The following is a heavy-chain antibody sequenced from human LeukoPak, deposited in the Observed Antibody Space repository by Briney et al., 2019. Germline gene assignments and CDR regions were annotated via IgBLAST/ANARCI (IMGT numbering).Heavy chain of an antibody. CDR1: GYTFITYW. V-gene: IGHV5-51*01. CDR2: IYPGDSDT. CDR3: ARPDDYGGKPAAFDI. J-gene: IGHJ3*02. D-gene: IGHD4-23*01. Sequence: GESLLISCKASGYTFITYWIGWVRQMPGKGLEWMGIIYPGDSDTRYSPSFQGQVTNSADKSISTAYLHWSSLKASDTAIYYCARPDDYGGKPAAFDIGGKGTLVTVSS.